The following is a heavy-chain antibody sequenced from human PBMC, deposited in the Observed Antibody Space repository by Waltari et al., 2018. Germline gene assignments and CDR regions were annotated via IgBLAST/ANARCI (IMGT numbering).Heavy chain of an antibody. CDR3: ARDTAAAIDS. D-gene: IGHD2-2*01. Sequence: EVQLVESGGGLVQPGGSLRLSCVASGFTFSDHYMDWVRQAPGKGLEWVSRTKNKANSHITDYAASVKGRFIGSRDDSKNSLYLQMNNLKTEDTAVYYCARDTAAAIDSWGQGTLVTVSS. J-gene: IGHJ4*02. CDR1: GFTFSDHY. CDR2: TKNKANSHIT. V-gene: IGHV3-72*01.